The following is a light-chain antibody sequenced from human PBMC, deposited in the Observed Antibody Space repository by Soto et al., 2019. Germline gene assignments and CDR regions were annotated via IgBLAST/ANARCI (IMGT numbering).Light chain of an antibody. CDR1: QSVRSSH. V-gene: IGKV3-20*01. Sequence: EIVLTQSPGTLSLSPGERATLSCRASQSVRSSHLAWYQQMPGQAPRLLIYGTSNRATGIPDRFSGSGSGTDFTLTISRLEPEDFAVYYCQQYGSSVLTFGGGTKVDIK. CDR2: GTS. J-gene: IGKJ4*01. CDR3: QQYGSSVLT.